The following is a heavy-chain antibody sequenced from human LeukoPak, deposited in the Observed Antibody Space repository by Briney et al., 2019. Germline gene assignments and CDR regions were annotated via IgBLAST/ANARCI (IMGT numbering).Heavy chain of an antibody. J-gene: IGHJ4*02. CDR3: ARSGFATNSHFDN. CDR2: MNPNSGNT. V-gene: IGHV1-8*01. D-gene: IGHD1-26*01. CDR1: RYTFTNYD. Sequence: ASVKVSCKPSRYTFTNYDINWVRQAPGQGPEWMGWMNPNSGNTGYAQRLQGRVAMTRDTSITTAYMELSSLRSEDTAVYFCARSGFATNSHFDNWGQGTLVTVSS.